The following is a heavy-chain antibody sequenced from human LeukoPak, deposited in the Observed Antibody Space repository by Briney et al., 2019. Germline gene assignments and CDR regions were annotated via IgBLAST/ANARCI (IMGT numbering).Heavy chain of an antibody. V-gene: IGHV6-1*01. CDR2: TYYRSKWYS. Sequence: SQTLSLTCAISGDSFSSNSAAWNWIRQSPSRGLEWLGRTYYRSKWYSDYEVSVKSRITINPDTSKNQFSLKLSSVTAADTAVYYCARVDSSSSLWAFDIWGQGTMVTVSS. CDR1: GDSFSSNSAA. CDR3: ARVDSSSSLWAFDI. J-gene: IGHJ3*02. D-gene: IGHD6-6*01.